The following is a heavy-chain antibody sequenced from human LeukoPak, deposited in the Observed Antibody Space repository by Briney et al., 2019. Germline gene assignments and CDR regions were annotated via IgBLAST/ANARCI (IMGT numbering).Heavy chain of an antibody. J-gene: IGHJ4*02. CDR3: ARALSGSYRFDY. CDR1: GGTFSSYT. CDR2: IIPILGIA. D-gene: IGHD1-26*01. V-gene: IGHV1-69*02. Sequence: SVKVSCKASGGTFSSYTVSWVRQAPGQGLEWMGRIIPILGIANYAQKFQGRVTITADKSTSTAYMELSSLRSEDTAVYYCARALSGSYRFDYWGQGTLVTVSS.